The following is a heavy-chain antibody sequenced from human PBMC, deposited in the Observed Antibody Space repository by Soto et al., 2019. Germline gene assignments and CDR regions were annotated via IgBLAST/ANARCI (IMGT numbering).Heavy chain of an antibody. CDR3: ARDRPGYCTNGVCYYYYYYGMDV. CDR2: IWYDGSNK. V-gene: IGHV3-33*01. D-gene: IGHD2-8*01. CDR1: GFTFSSYG. J-gene: IGHJ6*02. Sequence: GSLRLSCAASGFTFSSYGMHWVRQAPGKGLEWVAVIWYDGSNKYYADSVKGRFTISRDNSKNTLYLQMNSLRAEDTAVYYCARDRPGYCTNGVCYYYYYYGMDVWGQGTTVTVSS.